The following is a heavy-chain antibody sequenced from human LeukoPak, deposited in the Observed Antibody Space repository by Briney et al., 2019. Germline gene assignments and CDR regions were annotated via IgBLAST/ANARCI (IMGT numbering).Heavy chain of an antibody. D-gene: IGHD2/OR15-2a*01. J-gene: IGHJ4*02. CDR1: GGSISSSSYY. V-gene: IGHV4-61*02. CDR3: ARGNGIVLIDYFDY. CDR2: IYTSGST. Sequence: SETLSLTCTVSGGSISSSSYYWSWIRQPAGKGLEWIGRIYTSGSTNYNPSLKSRVTMSVDTSKNQFSLKLSSVTAADTAVYYCARGNGIVLIDYFDYWGQGTLVTVSS.